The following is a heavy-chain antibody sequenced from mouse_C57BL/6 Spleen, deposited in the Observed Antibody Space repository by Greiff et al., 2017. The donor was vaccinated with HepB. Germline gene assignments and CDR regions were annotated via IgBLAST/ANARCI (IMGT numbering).Heavy chain of an antibody. CDR1: GYTFTSYW. CDR2: INPSSGYT. D-gene: IGHD1-1*01. CDR3: ARTDYYGSSYGTWFAY. J-gene: IGHJ3*01. V-gene: IGHV1-7*01. Sequence: VQLQQSGAELAKPGASVKLSCKASGYTFTSYWMHWVTQRPGQGLEWIGYINPSSGYTKYNQKFKDKATLTADKSSSTAYMQLSSLTYEDSAVYYCARTDYYGSSYGTWFAYWGQGTLVTVSA.